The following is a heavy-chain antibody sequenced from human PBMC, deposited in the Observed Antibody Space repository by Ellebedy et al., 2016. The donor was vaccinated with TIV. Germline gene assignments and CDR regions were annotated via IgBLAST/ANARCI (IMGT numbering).Heavy chain of an antibody. CDR2: ISSDGSNK. CDR3: AKETWKSSGYYIDD. V-gene: IGHV3-30*18. CDR1: GFTFSSYA. J-gene: IGHJ4*02. D-gene: IGHD3-22*01. Sequence: GESLKISCAASGFTFSSYAMHCLRPAPGKGLERVAVISSDGSNKYYADSVKGRFTISRDNSKNTLSLQMNSLRAEDTAVYYCAKETWKSSGYYIDDWGQGTLVTVSS.